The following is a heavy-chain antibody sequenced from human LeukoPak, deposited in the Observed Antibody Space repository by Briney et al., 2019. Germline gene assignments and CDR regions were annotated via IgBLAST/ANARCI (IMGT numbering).Heavy chain of an antibody. D-gene: IGHD6-19*01. CDR2: ISSTDAGT. Sequence: GGSLRLSCAASGFSLSSYAMSWVRQAPGKGLEWVSAISSTDAGTYHADSVRGRFTISRDSSKNTLYLQMNSLRAEDTAVYYCARAWGSSSGWFYDYWGQGTLVTVSS. J-gene: IGHJ4*02. CDR3: ARAWGSSSGWFYDY. CDR1: GFSLSSYA. V-gene: IGHV3-23*01.